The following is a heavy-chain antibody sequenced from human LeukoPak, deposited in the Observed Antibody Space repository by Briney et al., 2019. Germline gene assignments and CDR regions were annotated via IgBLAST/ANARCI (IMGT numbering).Heavy chain of an antibody. Sequence: GGSLRLSCAASGFTFNSYAMGWVRQAPGKGLEWVSAISGSGANTYYADSVKGRFSISRDNSKNTLYLQMNSLRAEDTAIYFCAKDWNDVGSDAFHIWGQGTMVTVSS. V-gene: IGHV3-23*01. J-gene: IGHJ3*02. D-gene: IGHD1-1*01. CDR3: AKDWNDVGSDAFHI. CDR1: GFTFNSYA. CDR2: ISGSGANT.